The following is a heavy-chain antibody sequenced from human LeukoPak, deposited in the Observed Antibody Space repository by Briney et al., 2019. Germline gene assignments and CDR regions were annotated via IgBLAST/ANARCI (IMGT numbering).Heavy chain of an antibody. Sequence: GGSPRLSCAASGFTFSTYSMNWVRQAPGKGLEWVSYISSSSTIYYADSVKGRFTISRDNAKNSLYLQMNSLRVEDTAVYYCARDNGVAAAEDYWGQGTLVTVSS. CDR2: ISSSSTI. D-gene: IGHD6-13*01. J-gene: IGHJ4*02. V-gene: IGHV3-48*04. CDR1: GFTFSTYS. CDR3: ARDNGVAAAEDY.